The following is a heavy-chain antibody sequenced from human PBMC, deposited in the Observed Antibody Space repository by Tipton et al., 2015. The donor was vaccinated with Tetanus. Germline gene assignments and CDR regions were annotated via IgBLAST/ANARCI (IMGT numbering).Heavy chain of an antibody. D-gene: IGHD7-27*01. J-gene: IGHJ5*02. CDR3: ARDSGHRGWFDP. CDR1: GGPISSYY. V-gene: IGHV4-59*01. Sequence: TLSLTCTVSGGPISSYYWSWIRQPPGKGLEWIGYIYYSGSTNYNPSLKSRVTISVDTSKNQFSLKLSSVTAADTAVYYCARDSGHRGWFDPWGQGTLVTVSS. CDR2: IYYSGST.